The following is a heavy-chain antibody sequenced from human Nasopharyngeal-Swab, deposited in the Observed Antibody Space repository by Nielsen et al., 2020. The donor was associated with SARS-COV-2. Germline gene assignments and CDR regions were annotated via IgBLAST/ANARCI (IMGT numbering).Heavy chain of an antibody. CDR2: IWYDGSNK. Sequence: WIRQPPGKGLEWVAVIWYDGSNKYYADSVKGRFTISRDNSKNTLYLQMNSLRAEDTAVYYCARGKDPGYFVYWGQGTLVTVSS. J-gene: IGHJ4*02. V-gene: IGHV3-33*01. CDR3: ARGKDPGYFVY.